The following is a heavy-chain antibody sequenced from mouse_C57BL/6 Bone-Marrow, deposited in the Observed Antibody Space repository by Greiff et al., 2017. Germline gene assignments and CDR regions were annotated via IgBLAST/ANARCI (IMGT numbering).Heavy chain of an antibody. Sequence: QVQLQQPGTELVKPGASVKLSCKASGYTFTSYWMHWVKQRPGQGLEWIGNINPSNGGTNYNEKFKSKATLTVDKSSSTAYMQLSSLTSEDSAVYYCARSPFTTVVAPYAMDYWGQGTSVTVSS. CDR3: ARSPFTTVVAPYAMDY. J-gene: IGHJ4*01. CDR1: GYTFTSYW. CDR2: INPSNGGT. D-gene: IGHD1-1*01. V-gene: IGHV1-53*01.